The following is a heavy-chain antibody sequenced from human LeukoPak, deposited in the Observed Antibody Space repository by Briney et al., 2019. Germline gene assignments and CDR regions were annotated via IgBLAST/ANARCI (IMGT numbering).Heavy chain of an antibody. D-gene: IGHD3-10*01. V-gene: IGHV3-11*01. CDR1: GFTFSDYY. Sequence: PGGSLRLSCAATGFTFSDYYMSWIRQAPGKGLEWVSYISSSGSTIYYADSVKGRFTISRDNAKNSLYLQMNSLRAEDTAVYYCARDKVITMVRGVIFDVWDQGTTVTVSS. CDR3: ARDKVITMVRGVIFDV. J-gene: IGHJ6*02. CDR2: ISSSGSTI.